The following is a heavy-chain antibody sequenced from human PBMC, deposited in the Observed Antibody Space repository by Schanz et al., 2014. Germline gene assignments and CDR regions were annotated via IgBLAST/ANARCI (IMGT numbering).Heavy chain of an antibody. CDR3: ARDFLLEQLGYSHYYYAMDV. D-gene: IGHD2-15*01. J-gene: IGHJ6*02. CDR2: ISGDHRNT. Sequence: DVHLLESGGGLVQPGGSLRLSCAASEFTFSTDAMSWVRQAPGKGLEWVSSISGDHRNTFYADSVKGRFTISRDNAKNSLYLQMNSLRAEDTAVYYCARDFLLEQLGYSHYYYAMDVWGQGTTVTFSS. V-gene: IGHV3-23*01. CDR1: EFTFSTDA.